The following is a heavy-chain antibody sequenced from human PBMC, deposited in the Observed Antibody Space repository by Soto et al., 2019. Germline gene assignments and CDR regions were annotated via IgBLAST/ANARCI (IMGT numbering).Heavy chain of an antibody. D-gene: IGHD2-15*01. V-gene: IGHV3-7*01. CDR1: GFTFSSYW. CDR2: IKQDGSEK. J-gene: IGHJ4*02. Sequence: EVQLVESGGGLVQPGGSLRLSCAASGFTFSSYWMSWVRQAPGKGLEWVANIKQDGSEKYYVDSVKGRFTISRDNATNSLYLQMNILIAEDTAVYYCARGGRSGDYWGQGTLFTVSS. CDR3: ARGGRSGDY.